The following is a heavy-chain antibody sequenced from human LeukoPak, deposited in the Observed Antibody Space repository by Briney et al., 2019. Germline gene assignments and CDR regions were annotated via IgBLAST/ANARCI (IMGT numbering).Heavy chain of an antibody. J-gene: IGHJ4*02. CDR2: ISSSGSTI. CDR3: ARASYNYDYSL. D-gene: IGHD4-11*01. CDR1: GFTFSDYY. Sequence: GGSLRLSCAASGFTFSDYYMSWIREAPGKGLEWVSYISSSGSTIYYADSVKGRFTISRDDAKNSLYLQMNSLRAEDTAVSYCARASYNYDYSLWGQGTLVTVSS. V-gene: IGHV3-11*01.